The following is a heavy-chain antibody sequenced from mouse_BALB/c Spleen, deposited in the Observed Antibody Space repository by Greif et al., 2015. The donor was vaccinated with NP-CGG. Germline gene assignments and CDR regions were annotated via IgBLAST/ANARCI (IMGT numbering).Heavy chain of an antibody. Sequence: EVKLMESGGGLVKPGGSLKLSCAASGFTFSDYYMYWVRQTPEKRLEWVATISDGGSYTYYPDSVKGRFTISRDNAKNNLYLQMSSLKSEDTAMYYCARDRESYYAMDYWGQGTSVTVSS. CDR2: ISDGGSYT. CDR1: GFTFSDYY. J-gene: IGHJ4*01. CDR3: ARDRESYYAMDY. V-gene: IGHV5-4*02.